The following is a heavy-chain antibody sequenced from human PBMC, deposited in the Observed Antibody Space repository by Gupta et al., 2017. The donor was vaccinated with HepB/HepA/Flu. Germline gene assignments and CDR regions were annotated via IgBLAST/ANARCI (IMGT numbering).Heavy chain of an antibody. CDR2: INPKSGDT. Sequence: QVQLVQSGAEVKMPGASVKVSCQASGYTFSDAYLPWVRQAPGHGLEWMGWINPKSGDTNYTQKFQGRVTLTRDASITTAYIQLSGLRSHDSAVYYCARGGGIWRPRALGLKIFPFDIWGQGTLVTVSS. V-gene: IGHV1-2*02. CDR1: GYTFSDAY. CDR3: ARGGGIWRPRALGLKIFPFDI. D-gene: IGHD3-9*01. J-gene: IGHJ3*02.